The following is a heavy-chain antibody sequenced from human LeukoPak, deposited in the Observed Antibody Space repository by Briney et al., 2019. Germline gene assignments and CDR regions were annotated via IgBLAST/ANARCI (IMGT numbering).Heavy chain of an antibody. CDR1: GFTFSSYE. D-gene: IGHD1-26*01. Sequence: GGSLRLSCAASGFTFSSYEMNWVRQAPGKGLEWVSYISSSGSTIYYADSVKGRFTISRDNAKNTLYLQMNSLRAEDTAVYYCAKAGNLGGSNYLYYYYYMDVWGKGTTVTISS. V-gene: IGHV3-48*03. CDR3: AKAGNLGGSNYLYYYYYMDV. J-gene: IGHJ6*03. CDR2: ISSSGSTI.